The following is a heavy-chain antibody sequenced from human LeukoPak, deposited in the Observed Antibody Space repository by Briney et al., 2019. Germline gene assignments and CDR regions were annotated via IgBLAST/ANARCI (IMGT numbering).Heavy chain of an antibody. CDR1: GGSISSSSNY. CDR3: ARAAGFWSGYRNWFDP. J-gene: IGHJ5*02. Sequence: ASETLSLTCTVSGGSISSSSNYWGWIRQPPGKGLEWIGSMYYSGSTYYNPSLKSRVTISVDRSKNQFSLKLSSVTAADTAVYYCARAAGFWSGYRNWFDPWGQGALVTVSS. CDR2: MYYSGST. V-gene: IGHV4-39*07. D-gene: IGHD3-3*01.